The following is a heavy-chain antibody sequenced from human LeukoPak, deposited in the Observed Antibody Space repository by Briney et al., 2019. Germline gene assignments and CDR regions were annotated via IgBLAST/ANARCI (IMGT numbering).Heavy chain of an antibody. J-gene: IGHJ3*02. CDR2: IYYSGST. CDR3: ARGGQPYYDVLTGHGGAFDI. CDR1: GDSISYYY. Sequence: PSETLSLTCSVSGDSISYYYWNWIRQPPGKGLEWIGYIYYSGSTNYNPSLKSRLTISLDTSKNQFSLKLSSVTAADTAVYYCARGGQPYYDVLTGHGGAFDIWGRGTMVTVSS. D-gene: IGHD3-9*01. V-gene: IGHV4-59*01.